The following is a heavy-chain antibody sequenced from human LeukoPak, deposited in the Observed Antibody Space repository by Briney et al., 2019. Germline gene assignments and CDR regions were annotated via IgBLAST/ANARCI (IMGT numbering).Heavy chain of an antibody. J-gene: IGHJ4*02. CDR2: IYYSGST. Sequence: SETLSLTCSVSGGSISSYYWSWIRQPPGRGLEWIGYIYYSGSTNYNPSLKSRVTISVDTSKNQFSLKLSSVTAADTAVYYCARQTGSGSYYNFDYWGQGTLVTVSS. CDR3: ARQTGSGSYYNFDY. CDR1: GGSISSYY. V-gene: IGHV4-59*08. D-gene: IGHD3-10*01.